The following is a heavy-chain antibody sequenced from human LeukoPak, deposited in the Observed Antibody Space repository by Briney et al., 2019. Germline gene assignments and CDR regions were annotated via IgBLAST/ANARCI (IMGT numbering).Heavy chain of an antibody. CDR1: GGSISSSNW. CDR3: ARSREYCSSTSCYTTKWYFDL. V-gene: IGHV4-4*02. Sequence: PSETLSLTCAVSGGSISSSNWWSWVRQPPGKGLEWIGEIYHSGSTNYNPSLKSRVTISVDKSKNQFSLKLSSVTAADTAVYYCARSREYCSSTSCYTTKWYFDLWGRGTLVTVSS. CDR2: IYHSGST. D-gene: IGHD2-2*02. J-gene: IGHJ2*01.